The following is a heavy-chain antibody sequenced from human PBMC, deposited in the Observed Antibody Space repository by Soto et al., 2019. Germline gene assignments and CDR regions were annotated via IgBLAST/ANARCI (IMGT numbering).Heavy chain of an antibody. CDR3: ARVSVRAPYDILTGPLHEVPFDI. CDR2: INPNSGGT. CDR1: GYTFTGYY. V-gene: IGHV1-2*04. Sequence: GASVKVSCKASGYTFTGYYMHWVRQAPGQGLEWMGWINPNSGGTNYAQKFQGWVTMTRDTSISTAYMELSRLRSDDTAVYFCARVSVRAPYDILTGPLHEVPFDIWGQGKMVTVS. D-gene: IGHD3-9*01. J-gene: IGHJ3*02.